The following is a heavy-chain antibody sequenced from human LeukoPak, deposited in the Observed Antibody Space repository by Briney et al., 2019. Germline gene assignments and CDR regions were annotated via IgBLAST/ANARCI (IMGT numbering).Heavy chain of an antibody. CDR1: GYTFTNYG. CDR2: ISAYNGNT. J-gene: IGHJ5*02. CDR3: ARDASGYVLNWFDP. Sequence: ASVKVSCKASGYTFTNYGISWVRQAPGQGLEWMGWISAYNGNTNYAQKLQGRVTMTTDTSTSTAYMELRSLRSDDTAVYYCARDASGYVLNWFDPWGQGTLVTVSS. V-gene: IGHV1-18*01. D-gene: IGHD5-12*01.